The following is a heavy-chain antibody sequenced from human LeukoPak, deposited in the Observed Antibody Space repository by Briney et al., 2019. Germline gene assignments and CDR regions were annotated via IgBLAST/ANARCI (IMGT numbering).Heavy chain of an antibody. CDR2: IGTASDT. J-gene: IGHJ6*03. Sequence: GSLRLSCAASGFTFSSFDMHWVRQPTGQGLEWVSTIGTASDTYYPGFVEGRFTLSRDNAKNSLYLQMNSLTAGDTAVYYCARGPPRGKYYYMDVWGKGTTVTVSS. CDR1: GFTFSSFD. D-gene: IGHD1-1*01. CDR3: ARGPPRGKYYYMDV. V-gene: IGHV3-13*01.